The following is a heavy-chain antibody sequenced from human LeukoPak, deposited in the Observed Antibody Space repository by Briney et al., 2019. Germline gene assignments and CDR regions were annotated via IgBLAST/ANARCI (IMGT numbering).Heavy chain of an antibody. V-gene: IGHV4-59*08. CDR2: IYYSGST. Sequence: SETLSLTCTVSGGSISSYYWSWNRQPPGKGLEWIGYIYYSGSTNYNPSLKSRVTISVGTSKNQFSLKLSSVTAADTAVYYCAIGLGSMDVWGQGTTVTVSS. CDR1: GGSISSYY. J-gene: IGHJ6*02. CDR3: AIGLGSMDV. D-gene: IGHD7-27*01.